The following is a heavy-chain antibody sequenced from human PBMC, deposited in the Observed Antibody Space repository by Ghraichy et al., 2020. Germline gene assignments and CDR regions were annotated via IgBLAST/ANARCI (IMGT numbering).Heavy chain of an antibody. CDR3: ALPGPESPHGY. V-gene: IGHV2-5*02. Sequence: SGPTLVKPTQTLTLTCTFSGFSLSTSGVGVGWIRQPPGKALEWLALIYWDDDKRYNPSLKSRLTITKDTSKNQVVLTMTNMDPVDTATYFCALPGPESPHGYWGQGTLVTVSS. D-gene: IGHD1-14*01. J-gene: IGHJ4*02. CDR1: GFSLSTSGVG. CDR2: IYWDDDK.